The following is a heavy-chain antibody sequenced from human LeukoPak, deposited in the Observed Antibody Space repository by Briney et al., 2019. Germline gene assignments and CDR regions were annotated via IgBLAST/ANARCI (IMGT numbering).Heavy chain of an antibody. CDR2: INHSGST. J-gene: IGHJ5*02. D-gene: IGHD3-9*01. CDR3: ASADILTDRYSGS. V-gene: IGHV4-34*01. CDR1: GGSFSGYY. Sequence: SETLSLTCAVYGGSFSGYYWSWIRQPPGKGLEWIGEINHSGSTNYNPSLKSRVTISVDTSKNQFSLKLSSVTAADTAVYYCASADILTDRYSGSWGQGTLVTVSS.